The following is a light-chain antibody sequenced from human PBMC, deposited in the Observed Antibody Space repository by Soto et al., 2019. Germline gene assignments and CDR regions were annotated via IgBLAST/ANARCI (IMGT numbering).Light chain of an antibody. J-gene: IGLJ3*02. V-gene: IGLV1-40*01. CDR2: GDI. Sequence: QTVVTQPPSVSGAPGQRVTISCTGSSSNIGAGYDVHWYQQLPGTAPKLLIYGDINRPSGVPDRFSGSKSGSSASLAITGLQAEDEADYYCQSYDSSLSGYVFGGGTQLTVL. CDR3: QSYDSSLSGYV. CDR1: SSNIGAGYD.